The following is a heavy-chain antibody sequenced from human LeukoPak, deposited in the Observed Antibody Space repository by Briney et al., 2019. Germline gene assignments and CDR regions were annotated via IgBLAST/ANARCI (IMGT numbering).Heavy chain of an antibody. V-gene: IGHV5-51*01. J-gene: IGHJ6*03. CDR1: GYSFTTYW. D-gene: IGHD3-16*01. CDR3: ARNIEVFSTLGGYYHYYYMDV. CDR2: IYPGDSDT. Sequence: HGESLKISCKGSGYSFTTYWIGRVGQMHGKGLEWMGIIYPGDSDTRYSPSFQGQVTISADKSISTAYLQWSSLKASDTAMYYCARNIEVFSTLGGYYHYYYMDVWGKGTTVTVSS.